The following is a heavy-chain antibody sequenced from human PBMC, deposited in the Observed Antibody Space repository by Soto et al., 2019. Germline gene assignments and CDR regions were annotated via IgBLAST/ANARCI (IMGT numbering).Heavy chain of an antibody. J-gene: IGHJ6*02. CDR3: ARSQLDFWSGYLYYYYGMDV. CDR1: GDSVSSNSAV. D-gene: IGHD3-3*01. V-gene: IGHV6-1*01. Sequence: SQTLSLTCAISGDSVSSNSAVWNWIRQSPSRGLEWLGRTYYRSKWYNDYAVSVKSRITINPDTSKNQFSLQLNSVTPEDTAVYYCARSQLDFWSGYLYYYYGMDVWGQGTTVTVSS. CDR2: TYYRSKWYN.